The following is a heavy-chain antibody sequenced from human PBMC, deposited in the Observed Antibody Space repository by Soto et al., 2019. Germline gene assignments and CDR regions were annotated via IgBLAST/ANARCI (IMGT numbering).Heavy chain of an antibody. V-gene: IGHV1-18*01. D-gene: IGHD1-26*01. Sequence: GASVKVSCKASGYTFTSYGISWVRQAPGQGLEWMGWISAYNGNTNYAQKLQGRVTMTTDTSTSTAYMELRSLRSDDTAVYYCARDTWLLPNGPGAFDIWGQGTMVTVSS. CDR2: ISAYNGNT. J-gene: IGHJ3*02. CDR1: GYTFTSYG. CDR3: ARDTWLLPNGPGAFDI.